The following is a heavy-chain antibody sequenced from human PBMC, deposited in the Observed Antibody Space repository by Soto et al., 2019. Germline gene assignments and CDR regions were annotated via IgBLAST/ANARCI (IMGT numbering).Heavy chain of an antibody. J-gene: IGHJ4*02. CDR1: GYTLTTYG. CDR3: ARGPTDYYDNSGDYFLDY. D-gene: IGHD3-22*01. V-gene: IGHV1-18*01. CDR2: ISTYNGNT. Sequence: HVQLVQSGAEVKKPGGSVKVSCKASGYTLTTYGRSWVRQAPGQGLDWMGWISTYNGNTKYAERLQGRVTMTTDTTTSTAYMELRSLRSDDTAVYYCARGPTDYYDNSGDYFLDYWGQGTLVTVSS.